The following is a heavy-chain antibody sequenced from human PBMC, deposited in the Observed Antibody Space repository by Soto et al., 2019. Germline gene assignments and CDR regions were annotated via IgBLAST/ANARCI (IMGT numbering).Heavy chain of an antibody. J-gene: IGHJ6*02. CDR3: ARDAHIWRKRVVYYYSYGMDV. Sequence: QVQLVESGGGVVQPGRSLRLSCAASGFTFSSYGMHWVRQAPGKGLEWVAVIWDDGSNKYYAESVKGRCTISRDNSKNTRYLQMNSLRAEDTAVYYCARDAHIWRKRVVYYYSYGMDVWGQGTPVTVSS. CDR2: IWDDGSNK. D-gene: IGHD2-15*01. CDR1: GFTFSSYG. V-gene: IGHV3-33*01.